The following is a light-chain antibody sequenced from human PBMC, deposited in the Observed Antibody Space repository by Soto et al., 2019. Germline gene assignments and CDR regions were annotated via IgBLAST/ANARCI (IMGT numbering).Light chain of an antibody. V-gene: IGKV3D-15*01. CDR2: GAS. J-gene: IGKJ4*01. CDR1: QNIDNN. CDR3: QQYNNWAPLT. Sequence: EIWMTEAASTLAVAAGNRDTLSCRASQNIDNNLAWYQQRPGQPPRLLIYGASTRANGIPARFSGRGSGTEFTLTTSSLQSEDFAVYCCQQYNNWAPLTFGGGTKVDIK.